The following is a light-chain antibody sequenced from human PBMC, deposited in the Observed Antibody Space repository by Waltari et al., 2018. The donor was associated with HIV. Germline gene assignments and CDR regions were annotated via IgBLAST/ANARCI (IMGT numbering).Light chain of an antibody. J-gene: IGLJ2*01. CDR3: VSYTEKDTFLL. CDR1: SNDIGTYNF. CDR2: DVT. V-gene: IGLV2-8*01. Sequence: QSALPQPPSASGSPGQSVAISCTGSSNDIGTYNFLSWYQHHPGKAPKLLIYDVTRRPPGIPDRFSGTKSGYTASLTVSDLQVEDEADYYCVSYTEKDTFLLFGGGTKLAV.